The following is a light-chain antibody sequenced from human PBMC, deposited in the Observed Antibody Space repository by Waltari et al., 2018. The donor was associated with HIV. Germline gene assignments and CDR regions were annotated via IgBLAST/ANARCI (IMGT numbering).Light chain of an antibody. CDR1: SSNIGSNF. J-gene: IGLJ3*02. V-gene: IGLV1-47*01. CDR2: RNN. Sequence: QSVLTQPPSASGTPGQRVTISCSGSSSNIGSNFVYWYQQLPGTAPKLLIYRNNQRPSWVPDRFSGSKSGTSASLAISGLRSEDEADYYCAAWDDSLSGQWVFGGGTKLTVL. CDR3: AAWDDSLSGQWV.